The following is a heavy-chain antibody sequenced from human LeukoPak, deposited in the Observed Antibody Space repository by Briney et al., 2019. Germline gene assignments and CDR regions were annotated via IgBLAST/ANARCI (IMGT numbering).Heavy chain of an antibody. D-gene: IGHD1-1*01. Sequence: GGSLRLSRAASGFTFSSYGMHWVRQAPGKGLEWVAVISYDGSNKYYADSVKGRFTISRDNSKNTLYLQMNSLRAEDTAVYYCAKDPTTGTTPNWFDPWGQGTLVTVSS. CDR1: GFTFSSYG. J-gene: IGHJ5*02. V-gene: IGHV3-30*18. CDR2: ISYDGSNK. CDR3: AKDPTTGTTPNWFDP.